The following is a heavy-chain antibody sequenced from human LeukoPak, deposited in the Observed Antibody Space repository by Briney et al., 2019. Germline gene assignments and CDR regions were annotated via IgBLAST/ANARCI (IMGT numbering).Heavy chain of an antibody. Sequence: GGSLRLSCTASGFIVTNNYINWVRQAPGKGLEWVSLVYSGGSTYYADSVKGRFTISRDNSKNMVYLQMNSLRAEDTAMYYCARAPQAVLIDKLGWGKETLVTFPS. D-gene: IGHD2-8*01. CDR2: VYSGGST. V-gene: IGHV3-66*01. CDR1: GFIVTNNY. CDR3: ARAPQAVLIDKLG. J-gene: IGHJ4*02.